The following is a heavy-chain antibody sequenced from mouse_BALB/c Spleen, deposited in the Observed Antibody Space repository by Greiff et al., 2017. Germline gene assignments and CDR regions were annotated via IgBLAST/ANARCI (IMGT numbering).Heavy chain of an antibody. CDR1: GYSITSGYY. D-gene: IGHD1-2*01. CDR2: ISYDGSN. CDR3: ARDPLRLDAMDY. J-gene: IGHJ4*01. Sequence: EVQLQQSGPGLVKPSQSLSLTCSVTGYSITSGYYWNWIRQFPGNKLEGMGYISYDGSNNYNPSLKNRISITRDTSKNQFFLKLNSVTTEDTATYYCARDPLRLDAMDYWGQGTSVTVSS. V-gene: IGHV3-6*02.